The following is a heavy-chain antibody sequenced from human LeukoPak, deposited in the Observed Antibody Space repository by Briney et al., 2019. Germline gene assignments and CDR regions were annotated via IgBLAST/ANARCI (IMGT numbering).Heavy chain of an antibody. CDR2: IRYDGSNT. V-gene: IGHV3-30*02. D-gene: IGHD2-2*01. J-gene: IGHJ6*03. Sequence: GGSLRLSCAASGFTFRRHGMHWVRQAPGKGLEWVAFIRYDGSNTYYADSVKGRFTISRDISKNTLYLQMNSLRAEDTAVYHCAKAGVVPAAQNNYYMDVWGKGTTVTISS. CDR1: GFTFRRHG. CDR3: AKAGVVPAAQNNYYMDV.